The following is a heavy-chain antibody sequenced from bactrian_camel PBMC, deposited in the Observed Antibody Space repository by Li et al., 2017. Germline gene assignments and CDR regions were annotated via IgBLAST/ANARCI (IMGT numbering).Heavy chain of an antibody. J-gene: IGHJ4*01. D-gene: IGHD3*01. CDR2: IYLNSHRA. V-gene: IGHV3S1*01. CDR3: AARGLGADCSGPRRSSAEYVY. CDR1: DYAYEFDC. Sequence: HVQLVESGGGSAQPGGSLTLSCASPDYAYEFDCMGWFRQVPGKERERVASIYLNSHRAIYGSSVKGRFTISQDSAKNTAILQMNSLKPEDTAMYFCAARGLGADCSGPRRSSAEYVYWGQGTQVTVS.